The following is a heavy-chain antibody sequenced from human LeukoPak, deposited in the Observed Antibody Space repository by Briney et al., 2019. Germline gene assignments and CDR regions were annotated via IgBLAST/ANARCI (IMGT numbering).Heavy chain of an antibody. J-gene: IGHJ4*02. CDR3: ARVGTSAWYFPVSYYFDY. Sequence: SETLSLTCTVSGGSISSYYWRWIRQPPGKGLEWIGYIYYSGSTNYNPSLKSRVTISVDTSKNRFSLKLSSVTAADTAVYYCARVGTSAWYFPVSYYFDYWGQGTLVTVSS. CDR1: GGSISSYY. CDR2: IYYSGST. V-gene: IGHV4-59*01. D-gene: IGHD6-19*01.